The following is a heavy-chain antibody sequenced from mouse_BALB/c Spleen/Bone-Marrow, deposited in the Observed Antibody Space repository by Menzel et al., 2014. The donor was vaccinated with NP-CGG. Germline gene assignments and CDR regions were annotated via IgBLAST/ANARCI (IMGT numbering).Heavy chain of an antibody. CDR1: XFTFSSYT. V-gene: IGHV5-12-2*01. D-gene: IGHD3-1*01. J-gene: IGHJ4*01. Sequence: XASXFTFSSYTMSWVRQTPEKRLEWVAYITSGGGSTYYXDTVKGRFTISRDNAKNTLYLQMSSLKSEDTAMYYCARHVGNPYAMDYWGQGTSVTVSS. CDR3: ARHVGNPYAMDY. CDR2: ITSGGGST.